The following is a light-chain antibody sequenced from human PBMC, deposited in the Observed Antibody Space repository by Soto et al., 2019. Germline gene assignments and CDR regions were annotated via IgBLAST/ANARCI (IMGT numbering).Light chain of an antibody. CDR2: GAS. V-gene: IGKV3-15*01. CDR3: QQYNNWPYT. J-gene: IGKJ2*01. CDR1: QSVTRN. Sequence: EIVMTQSPAPLSVSPGERATLSCRASQSVTRNLAWYQQKPGQAPRLLIYGASTRATGIPARCSGSGSGTEFTLTISSLQSEDFAVYYCQQYNNWPYTFGQGTKLEIK.